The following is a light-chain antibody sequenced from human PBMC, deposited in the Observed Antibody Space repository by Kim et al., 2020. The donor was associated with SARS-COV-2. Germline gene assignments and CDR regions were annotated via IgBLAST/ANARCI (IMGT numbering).Light chain of an antibody. CDR3: QQYGSSPAT. CDR1: QTVTSTY. CDR2: GAS. V-gene: IGKV3-20*01. Sequence: SPGERPTLSCRASQTVTSTYLAGYQQKPGQAPRLLIYGASSRATGIPDRFSGSGSGTDFTLTISRLEPEDFAVYYCQQYGSSPATFGQGTKVEIK. J-gene: IGKJ1*01.